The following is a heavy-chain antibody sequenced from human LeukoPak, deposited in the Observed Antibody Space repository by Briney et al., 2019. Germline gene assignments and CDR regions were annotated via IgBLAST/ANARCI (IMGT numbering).Heavy chain of an antibody. J-gene: IGHJ4*02. CDR3: ARVSLKATGFDY. D-gene: IGHD5-12*01. CDR2: IYHSGST. Sequence: SETLSLTCAVSGGSISSGGYSWSWIRQPPGKGLEWIGYIYHSGSTYYNPSLKSRVTISVDRSKNQFSLKLSSVTAADTAVYYRARVSLKATGFDYWGQGTLVTVSS. V-gene: IGHV4-30-2*01. CDR1: GGSISSGGYS.